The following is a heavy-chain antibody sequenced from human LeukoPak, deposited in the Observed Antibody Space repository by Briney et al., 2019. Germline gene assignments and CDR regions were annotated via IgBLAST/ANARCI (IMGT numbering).Heavy chain of an antibody. CDR2: INHGGST. Sequence: SETLSLTCAVYGGSFSGYYWSWIRQPPGKGLEWIGEINHGGSTNYNPSLKSRATISVDTSKNQFSLKLSSVTAADTAVYYCARGGASITIFGVVIPLFDPWGQGTLVTVSS. D-gene: IGHD3-3*01. V-gene: IGHV4-34*01. J-gene: IGHJ5*02. CDR3: ARGGASITIFGVVIPLFDP. CDR1: GGSFSGYY.